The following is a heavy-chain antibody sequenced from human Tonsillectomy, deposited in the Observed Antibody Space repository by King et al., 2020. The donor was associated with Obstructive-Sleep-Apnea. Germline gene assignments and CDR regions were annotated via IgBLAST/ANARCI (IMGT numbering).Heavy chain of an antibody. Sequence: VQLVESGGGLIQPGGSLRLSCAASGFTFTSYAMTWVRQAPGKGLEWVSGISGSGGNAYFADSVKGRFTISRDNSKNTLYLQMNSLRAEDTAVYYCAKAVEHDYGDYSYYYYGWDVWGQGTTVTVSS. CDR3: AKAVEHDYGDYSYYYYGWDV. CDR2: ISGSGGNA. CDR1: GFTFTSYA. J-gene: IGHJ6*02. D-gene: IGHD4-17*01. V-gene: IGHV3-23*04.